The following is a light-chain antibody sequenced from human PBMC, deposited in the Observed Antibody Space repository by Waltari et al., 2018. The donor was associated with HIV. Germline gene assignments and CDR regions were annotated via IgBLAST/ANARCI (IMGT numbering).Light chain of an antibody. J-gene: IGKJ4*01. V-gene: IGKV3-11*01. CDR2: DAS. CDR1: QSVQEF. CDR3: QHRTTWPPT. Sequence: EIVLTQSPAILSVSPGETATLSCRASQSVQEFLAWYQRRPGQVPRLVVYDASKRAAGGPDRFSGSGFGTDFTLTITGLEPEDVAFYYCQHRTTWPPTFGGGTRVEIE.